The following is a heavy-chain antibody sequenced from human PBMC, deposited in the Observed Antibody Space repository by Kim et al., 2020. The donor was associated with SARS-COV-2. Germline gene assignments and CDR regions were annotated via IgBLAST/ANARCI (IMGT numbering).Heavy chain of an antibody. CDR1: GYTFTSYA. V-gene: IGHV1-3*01. Sequence: ASVKVSCKASGYTFTSYAMHWVRQAPGQRLEWMGWINAGNGNTKYSQKFQGRVTITRDTSASTAYMELSSLRSEDTAVYYCARENQVPPSGIRFLEFVVVTGDGMDVWGQGTTVTVSS. CDR2: INAGNGNT. J-gene: IGHJ6*02. D-gene: IGHD2-21*02. CDR3: ARENQVPPSGIRFLEFVVVTGDGMDV.